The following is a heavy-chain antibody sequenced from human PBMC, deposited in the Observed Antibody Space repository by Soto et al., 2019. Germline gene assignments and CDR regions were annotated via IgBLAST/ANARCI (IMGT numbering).Heavy chain of an antibody. CDR1: GFTFSSYA. D-gene: IGHD4-17*01. V-gene: IGHV3-23*01. CDR3: AKKATTLTTSNYFDY. J-gene: IGHJ4*02. CDR2: ISGSGGPT. Sequence: GGSLRLSCAASGFTFSSYAMSWVRQAPGKGLEWVSGISGSGGPTYYADSVKGRFTISRDNSKNTLYLQMNSLRAEDTAVYYCAKKATTLTTSNYFDYWGQGTLVTLSS.